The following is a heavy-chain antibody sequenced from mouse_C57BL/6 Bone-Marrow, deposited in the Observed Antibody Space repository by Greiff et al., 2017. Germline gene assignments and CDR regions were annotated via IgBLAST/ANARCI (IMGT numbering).Heavy chain of an antibody. CDR2: IYPRDGST. CDR3: ARVEFDGSSWGWYFDV. CDR1: GYTFTSYD. Sequence: QVQLQQSGPELVKPGASVKLSCKASGYTFTSYDINWVKQRPGPGLAWIGWIYPRDGSTKYNERFKGKATLTVAKSSSTAYMELHSLTSEDSAVYSCARVEFDGSSWGWYFDVWGTGTTVTVSS. J-gene: IGHJ1*03. V-gene: IGHV1-85*01. D-gene: IGHD1-1*01.